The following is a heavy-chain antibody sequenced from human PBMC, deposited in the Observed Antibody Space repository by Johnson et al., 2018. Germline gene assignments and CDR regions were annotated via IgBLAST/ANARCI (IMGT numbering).Heavy chain of an antibody. J-gene: IGHJ5*02. Sequence: VQLVESGGGVVQPGRSLRLSCAASGFTFDDYAMHWVRQAPGKGLEWVSGISWNSGSIGYADSVKGRFTISRDNSKNTLYLQMNSLRAEDTAVYYWAREPGIALRGGLNPGGQGTLVTVSS. D-gene: IGHD6-13*01. CDR3: AREPGIALRGGLNP. CDR1: GFTFDDYA. CDR2: ISWNSGSI. V-gene: IGHV3-9*01.